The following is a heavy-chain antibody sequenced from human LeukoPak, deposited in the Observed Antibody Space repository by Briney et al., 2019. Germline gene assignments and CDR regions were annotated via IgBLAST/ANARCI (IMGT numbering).Heavy chain of an antibody. CDR3: AKKSDLYYYGMDV. CDR2: ISGSGGST. J-gene: IGHJ6*02. D-gene: IGHD2-21*02. V-gene: IGHV3-23*01. Sequence: GGSLRLSCAASGFTFSDYYMSWIRQAPGKGLEWVSAISGSGGSTYYADSVKGRFTISRDNSENTLYLQMNSLRAEDTAVYYCAKKSDLYYYGMDVWGQGTTLTVSS. CDR1: GFTFSDYY.